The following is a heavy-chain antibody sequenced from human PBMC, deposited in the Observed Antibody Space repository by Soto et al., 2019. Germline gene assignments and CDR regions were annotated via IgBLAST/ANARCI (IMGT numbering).Heavy chain of an antibody. CDR3: AREIMTTVAIDY. D-gene: IGHD4-17*01. V-gene: IGHV3-74*01. J-gene: IGHJ4*02. CDR2: INRDGSST. Sequence: VGSLRLSCAASGLTFSSYWMHWVRQAPGKGLVWVSRINRDGSSTSYADSVKGRFTISRDNAKNTLYLQMNSLRAEDTAVYYCAREIMTTVAIDYWGQGTLVTVSS. CDR1: GLTFSSYW.